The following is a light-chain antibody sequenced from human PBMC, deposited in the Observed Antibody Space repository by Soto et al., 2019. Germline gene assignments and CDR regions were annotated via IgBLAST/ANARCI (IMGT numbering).Light chain of an antibody. CDR2: GAS. V-gene: IGKV3-20*01. CDR1: QSVSSSY. CDR3: QHYGSSPFA. Sequence: EIVLTQSPGTLSLSPGERATLSCRASQSVSSSYLAWYQQKPGQPPRLLIYGASSRATGIPDRFSGSGSGTDFTLTISRLEPEDFAVYYCQHYGSSPFAFGPGTKVDI. J-gene: IGKJ3*01.